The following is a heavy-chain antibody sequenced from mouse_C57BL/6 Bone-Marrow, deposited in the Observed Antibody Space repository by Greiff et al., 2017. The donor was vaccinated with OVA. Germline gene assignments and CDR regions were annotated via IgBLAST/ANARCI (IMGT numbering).Heavy chain of an antibody. V-gene: IGHV4-1*01. CDR3: ARLIPPYYYGSSPRYFDV. Sequence: EVKLLESGGGLVQPGGSLKLSCAASGIDFSRYWMSWVRRAPGKGLEWIGEINPDSSTINYAPSLKDKFIISRDNAKNTLYLQMSKVRSEDTALYYCARLIPPYYYGSSPRYFDVWGTGTTVTVSS. CDR1: GIDFSRYW. CDR2: INPDSSTI. J-gene: IGHJ1*03. D-gene: IGHD1-1*01.